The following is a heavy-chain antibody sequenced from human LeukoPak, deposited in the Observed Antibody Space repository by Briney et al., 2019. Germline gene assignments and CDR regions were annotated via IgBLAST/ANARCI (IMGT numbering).Heavy chain of an antibody. Sequence: PSETLSLTCTVSGGSISSYCWSWIRQPAGKGLEWIGRIYTSGSTNYNPSLKSRVTMSVDTSKNQFSLKLSSVTAADTAVYYCARGGAAAGTKGAFDIWGQGTMVTVSS. D-gene: IGHD6-13*01. CDR1: GGSISSYC. V-gene: IGHV4-4*07. CDR2: IYTSGST. CDR3: ARGGAAAGTKGAFDI. J-gene: IGHJ3*02.